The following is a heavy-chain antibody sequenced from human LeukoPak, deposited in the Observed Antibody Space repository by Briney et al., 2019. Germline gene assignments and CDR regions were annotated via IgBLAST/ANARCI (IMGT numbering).Heavy chain of an antibody. V-gene: IGHV5-51*01. D-gene: IGHD6-19*01. CDR3: ARLGSSGRYIVYYMDV. Sequence: GESLKISCKGSGYSFTSYWIGWVRQMPGKGLEWMGIIYSGDSDTRYSPSLQGQVYISADKSISTAYLQWSSLKASGTAMYYCARLGSSGRYIVYYMDVWGKGTTVTVSS. CDR1: GYSFTSYW. J-gene: IGHJ6*03. CDR2: IYSGDSDT.